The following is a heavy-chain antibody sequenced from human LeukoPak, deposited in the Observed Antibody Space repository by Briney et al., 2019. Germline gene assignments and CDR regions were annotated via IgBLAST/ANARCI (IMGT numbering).Heavy chain of an antibody. Sequence: ASVKVSCKASGYTFTGYYMHWVRQAPGQGLEWMGRINPNSGGTNYAQKFQGRVTMTMDTSISTAYMELSRLRSEDTAVYYCARPRRGSSWYDYWGQGTLVTVSS. CDR2: INPNSGGT. CDR3: ARPRRGSSWYDY. J-gene: IGHJ4*02. CDR1: GYTFTGYY. V-gene: IGHV1-2*06. D-gene: IGHD6-13*01.